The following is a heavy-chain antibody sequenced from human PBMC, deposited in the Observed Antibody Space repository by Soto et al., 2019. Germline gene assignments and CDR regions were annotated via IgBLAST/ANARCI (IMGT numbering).Heavy chain of an antibody. V-gene: IGHV1-8*01. CDR2: MNPNNGNR. Sequence: QVQLVQSGAEVKKPGASVKVSCKASGYSFTSYDINWVRQATGQGLEWMGWMNPNNGNRGYAQKFQGRGTMNRNNSISTGYMELRRLRSEDTAVYYCASAHNYGYIWGQGTLVTVSS. CDR3: ASAHNYGYI. J-gene: IGHJ4*02. D-gene: IGHD5-18*01. CDR1: GYSFTSYD.